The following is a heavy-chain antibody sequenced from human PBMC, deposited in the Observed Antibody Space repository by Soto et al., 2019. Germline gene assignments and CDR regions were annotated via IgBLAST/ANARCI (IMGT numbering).Heavy chain of an antibody. J-gene: IGHJ3*02. V-gene: IGHV3-48*02. Sequence: GGSLRLSCASSGFPFSSFSMNWVRQAPGKGLEWVAYISSSGSTIYYADSVKGRFTISRDNAKTSLYLQMDSLRDEDTAVYYCAREGGRHCSPSRCYNAFDIWGQGTMVT. CDR3: AREGGRHCSPSRCYNAFDI. CDR1: GFPFSSFS. D-gene: IGHD2-15*01. CDR2: ISSSGSTI.